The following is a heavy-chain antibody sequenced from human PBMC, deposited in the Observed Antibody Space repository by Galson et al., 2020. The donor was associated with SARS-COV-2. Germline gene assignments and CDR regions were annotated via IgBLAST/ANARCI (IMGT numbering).Heavy chain of an antibody. D-gene: IGHD2-15*01. J-gene: IGHJ4*02. V-gene: IGHV1-46*01. CDR1: GYTFTSYY. CDR3: ARDTSHCSGGSCDWFDY. Sequence: ASVKVSCKASGYTFTSYYMHWVRQAPGQGLEWMGIINPSGGSTSYAQKFQGRVTMTRDTSTSTVYMELSSLRSEDTAVYYCARDTSHCSGGSCDWFDYWGQGTLVTVSS. CDR2: INPSGGST.